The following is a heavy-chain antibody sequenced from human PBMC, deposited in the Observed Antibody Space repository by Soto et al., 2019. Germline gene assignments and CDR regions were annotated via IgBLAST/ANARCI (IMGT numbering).Heavy chain of an antibody. V-gene: IGHV4-39*01. Sequence: PSETLSLTCTVSGGSISSSSYYWGWIRQPPGKGLEWIGSIYYSGSTYYNPSLKSRVTISVDTSKNQFSLKLSSVTAADTAVYYCAGLQYCSSTSCPPDVWGQGTTVTVSS. CDR1: GGSISSSSYY. CDR2: IYYSGST. J-gene: IGHJ6*02. CDR3: AGLQYCSSTSCPPDV. D-gene: IGHD2-2*01.